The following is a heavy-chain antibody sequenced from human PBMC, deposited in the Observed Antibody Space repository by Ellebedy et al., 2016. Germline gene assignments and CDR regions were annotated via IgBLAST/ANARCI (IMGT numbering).Heavy chain of an antibody. D-gene: IGHD3-22*01. J-gene: IGHJ6*03. CDR3: ARSFPDDSSGYPLYYYYYMDV. Sequence: ASVKVSXXASGYTFTSYGISWVRQAPGQGLEWMGWISAYNGNTNYAQKLQGRVTMTTDTSTSTAYMELRSLRSDDTAVYYCARSFPDDSSGYPLYYYYYMDVWGKGTTVTVSS. V-gene: IGHV1-18*01. CDR1: GYTFTSYG. CDR2: ISAYNGNT.